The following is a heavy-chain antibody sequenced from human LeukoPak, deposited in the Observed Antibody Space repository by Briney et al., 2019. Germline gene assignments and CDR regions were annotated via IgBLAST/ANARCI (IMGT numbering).Heavy chain of an antibody. J-gene: IGHJ5*02. Sequence: ASVKVSCKASGYTFTGYYMHWVRQAPGQGLEWMGWINPNSGNTGYAQKFQGRVTMTRNTSISAAYMELSSLRSEDTAVYYCARADILTGYYRGRGSSNWFDPWGQGTLVTVSS. D-gene: IGHD3-9*01. CDR2: INPNSGNT. CDR3: ARADILTGYYRGRGSSNWFDP. CDR1: GYTFTGYY. V-gene: IGHV1-8*02.